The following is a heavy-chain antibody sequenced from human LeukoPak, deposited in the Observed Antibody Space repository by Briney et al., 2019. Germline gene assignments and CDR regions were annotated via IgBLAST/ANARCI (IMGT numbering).Heavy chain of an antibody. J-gene: IGHJ6*03. CDR3: ARRLQSASQYMDV. CDR2: INHSGIT. D-gene: IGHD5-24*01. Sequence: SETLSRTCAVYAVSFSDYYWSWIRQPPGKGLEWIGEINHSGITNYNPSLKSRVSISVDTSKNQFSLKLSSVTAADTAVYYCARRLQSASQYMDVWGKGTTVTVSS. CDR1: AVSFSDYY. V-gene: IGHV4-34*01.